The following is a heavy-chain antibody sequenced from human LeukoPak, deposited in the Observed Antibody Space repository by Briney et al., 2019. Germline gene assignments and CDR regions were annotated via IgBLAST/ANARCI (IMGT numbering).Heavy chain of an antibody. D-gene: IGHD5-18*01. V-gene: IGHV4-59*01. CDR2: VYYTGST. CDR1: GGSFEHYF. Sequence: SENPSLTCTVSGGSFEHYFWSWIRQPPGKGLEFLGYVYYTGSTDYSPSLKSRLTISADTAKNQFSLKLRSVTAADTAVYYCASHRRSHGAEYWGQGTLVTVSS. CDR3: ASHRRSHGAEY. J-gene: IGHJ4*02.